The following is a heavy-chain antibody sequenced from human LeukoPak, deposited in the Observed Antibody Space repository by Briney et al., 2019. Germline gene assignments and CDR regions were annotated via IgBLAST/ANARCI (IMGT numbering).Heavy chain of an antibody. CDR1: GFTFDDYA. J-gene: IGHJ4*02. CDR3: AKDMSSSGWYVTLFDY. Sequence: GGSLRLPCAAPGFTFDDYAMHWVRQAPGKGLEWVSGISWNSGSIGYADSVKGRFTIPRDNAKNSLYLQMNSLRAEDTALYYCAKDMSSSGWYVTLFDYWGQGTLVTVSS. V-gene: IGHV3-9*01. D-gene: IGHD6-19*01. CDR2: ISWNSGSI.